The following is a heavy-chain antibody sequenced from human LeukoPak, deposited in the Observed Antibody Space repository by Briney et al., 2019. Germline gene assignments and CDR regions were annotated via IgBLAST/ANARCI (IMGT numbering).Heavy chain of an antibody. CDR1: GGSISSYY. J-gene: IGHJ6*04. CDR2: IYYSGST. CDR3: AREPDYYYGMDV. Sequence: AETLSLTCTASGGSISSYYWRWLRQPPGNGLEWVAYIYYSGSTNYNPSLKSRVTISVDTSKNQFSLKLSSVTAADTAVYYCAREPDYYYGMDVWGKGTTVTVSS. V-gene: IGHV4-59*01.